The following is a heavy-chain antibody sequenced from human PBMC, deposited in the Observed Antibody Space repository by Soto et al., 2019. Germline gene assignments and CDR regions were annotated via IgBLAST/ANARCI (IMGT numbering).Heavy chain of an antibody. Sequence: SETLSLTCAVYGGSFSGYYWSWIRQPPGNGLEWIGEINHSGSTNYNPSLKSRVTISVDTSKNQFSLKLSSVTAADTAVYYCASLVVTANYWGQGTLVTVSS. CDR1: GGSFSGYY. CDR3: ASLVVTANY. J-gene: IGHJ4*02. D-gene: IGHD2-21*02. CDR2: INHSGST. V-gene: IGHV4-34*01.